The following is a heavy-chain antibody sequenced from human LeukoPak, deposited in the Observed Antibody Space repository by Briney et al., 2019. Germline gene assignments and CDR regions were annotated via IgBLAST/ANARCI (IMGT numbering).Heavy chain of an antibody. CDR3: ARGLGTVTPRGTVDY. D-gene: IGHD4-17*01. J-gene: IGHJ4*02. CDR1: GGSISSGGYY. V-gene: IGHV4-31*03. CDR2: IYYSGST. Sequence: SETLSLTCTVSGGSISSGGYYWSWIRQHPGKGLEWIGYIYYSGSTYYNPSLKSRVTISVDTSKNQFSLKLSSVTAADTAVYYCARGLGTVTPRGTVDYWGQGTLVTVSS.